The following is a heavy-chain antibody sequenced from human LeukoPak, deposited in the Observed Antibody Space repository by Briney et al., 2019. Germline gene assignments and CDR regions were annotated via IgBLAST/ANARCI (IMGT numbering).Heavy chain of an antibody. J-gene: IGHJ3*02. Sequence: TGGSLRLSCAASGFTFSSYAMSWVRQAPGKGLEWVSAISGSGGSTYYADSVKGRFTISRDNSKNTLYLQMNSLRAEDTAVYYCARRGYYDSSGYVDIWGQGTMVTVSS. CDR2: ISGSGGST. V-gene: IGHV3-23*01. CDR1: GFTFSSYA. D-gene: IGHD3-22*01. CDR3: ARRGYYDSSGYVDI.